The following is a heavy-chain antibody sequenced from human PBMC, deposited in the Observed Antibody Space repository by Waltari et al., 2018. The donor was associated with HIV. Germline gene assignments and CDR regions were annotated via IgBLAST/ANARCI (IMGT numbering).Heavy chain of an antibody. V-gene: IGHV1-69*04. CDR1: GGTFSSYA. CDR2: TIPILGIA. D-gene: IGHD1-7*01. CDR3: ARGSGITGTTYGY. Sequence: QVQLVQSGAEVKKPGSSVKVSCKASGGTFSSYAISWVRQAPGQGLEWMGRTIPILGIANYAQKFQGRVTITADKSTSTAYMELSSLRSEDTAVYYCARGSGITGTTYGYWGQGTLVTVSS. J-gene: IGHJ4*02.